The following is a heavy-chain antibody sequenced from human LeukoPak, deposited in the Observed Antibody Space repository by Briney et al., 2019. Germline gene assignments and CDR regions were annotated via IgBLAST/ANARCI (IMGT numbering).Heavy chain of an antibody. Sequence: PGGSLRLSCAASGSTVSSNYMSWVRQAPWKGLEWVSVIYTGGSTYYADSVKGRFTISRDNSKNTLYLQMNSLRAEDTAVYYCAKDAYYDILTGYAYYYYGMDVWGQGTTVTVSS. V-gene: IGHV3-66*01. CDR1: GSTVSSNY. J-gene: IGHJ6*02. CDR3: AKDAYYDILTGYAYYYYGMDV. D-gene: IGHD3-9*01. CDR2: IYTGGST.